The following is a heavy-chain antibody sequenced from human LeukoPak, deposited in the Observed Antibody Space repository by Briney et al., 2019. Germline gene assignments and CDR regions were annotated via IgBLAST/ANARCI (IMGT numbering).Heavy chain of an antibody. Sequence: ASVKVSCKASGYTFTGYYMHWVRQAPGQGLEWMGRINPNSGGTNYAQKFPGRVTMTRDTSISTAYMELSRLRSDDTAVYYCARDRITIFGVSNLDYYYYYMDVWGKGTTVTVSS. V-gene: IGHV1-2*06. D-gene: IGHD3-3*01. CDR1: GYTFTGYY. CDR3: ARDRITIFGVSNLDYYYYYMDV. CDR2: INPNSGGT. J-gene: IGHJ6*03.